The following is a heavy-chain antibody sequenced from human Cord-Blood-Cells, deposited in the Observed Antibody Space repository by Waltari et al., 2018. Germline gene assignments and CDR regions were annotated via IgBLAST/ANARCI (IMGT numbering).Heavy chain of an antibody. D-gene: IGHD3-3*01. CDR2: IYHSGHT. CDR1: GYSISSGSY. V-gene: IGHV4-38-2*02. Sequence: QVQLQESGPGLVKPSETLSPTCAVSGYSISSGSYWCWIRQPPGKGLEWIGSIYHSGHTYYNPSLKSRVPISVDTSKNQFSLKLSSVTAADTAVYYCARESLEDLLLDYWGQGTLVTVSS. J-gene: IGHJ4*02. CDR3: ARESLEDLLLDY.